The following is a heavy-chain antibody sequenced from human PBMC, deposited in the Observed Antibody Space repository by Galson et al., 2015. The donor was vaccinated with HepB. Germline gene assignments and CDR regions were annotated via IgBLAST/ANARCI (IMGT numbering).Heavy chain of an antibody. V-gene: IGHV3-30*04. CDR2: VSFGDNIP. J-gene: IGHJ6*02. Sequence: SLRLSCATSGFTFNDYTVHWVRQAPGKGLEWVAAVSFGDNIPHYADSVKGRFTVSRDNYENTLSLQMSSLRAEDTAVYYCARVWERGRTTRWSNYYYGMDVWGQGTTVTVSS. CDR3: ARVWERGRTTRWSNYYYGMDV. CDR1: GFTFNDYT. D-gene: IGHD1-7*01.